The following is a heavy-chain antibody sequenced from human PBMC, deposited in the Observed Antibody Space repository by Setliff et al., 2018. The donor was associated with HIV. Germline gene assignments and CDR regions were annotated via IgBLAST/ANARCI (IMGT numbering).Heavy chain of an antibody. CDR2: ISGSGGST. CDR1: GFTFITST. J-gene: IGHJ4*01. D-gene: IGHD2-15*01. CDR3: AKDGISGGAYPPYYFDY. Sequence: GGSLRLSCAVSGFTFITSTMNWVRQAPGKGLEWVSVISGSGGSTFYADSVKGRFTISRDNSKNTLYLQMNGLRVEDTAVYYCAKDGISGGAYPPYYFDYWGHGTLVTVSS. V-gene: IGHV3-23*01.